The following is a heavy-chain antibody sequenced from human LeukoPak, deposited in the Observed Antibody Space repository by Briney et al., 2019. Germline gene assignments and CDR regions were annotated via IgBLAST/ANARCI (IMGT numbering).Heavy chain of an antibody. J-gene: IGHJ5*02. Sequence: RASQTLSLTCTVSGGSISSGDYYWSWIRQPPGKGLEWIGYIYYSGSTNYNPSLKSRVTISVDTSKNQFSLKLSSVTAADTAVYYCARAEVVIQYRTHWFDPWGQGTLVTVSS. CDR1: GGSISSGDYY. V-gene: IGHV4-30-4*01. CDR2: IYYSGST. D-gene: IGHD4-11*01. CDR3: ARAEVVIQYRTHWFDP.